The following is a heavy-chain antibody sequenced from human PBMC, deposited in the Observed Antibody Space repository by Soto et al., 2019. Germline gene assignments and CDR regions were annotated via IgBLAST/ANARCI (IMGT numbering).Heavy chain of an antibody. CDR2: IWYDGSNK. Sequence: PXESLRLSCAASGFTFSSYAMHWVRQAPGKGLEWVAIIWYDGSNKIYADSVKGRFTISRDNSKNTLYLQMNSLRAEDTAIYYCARVPETYCNGGSCYSGGIDYWGQGTLVTVSS. D-gene: IGHD2-15*01. V-gene: IGHV3-33*01. CDR3: ARVPETYCNGGSCYSGGIDY. CDR1: GFTFSSYA. J-gene: IGHJ4*02.